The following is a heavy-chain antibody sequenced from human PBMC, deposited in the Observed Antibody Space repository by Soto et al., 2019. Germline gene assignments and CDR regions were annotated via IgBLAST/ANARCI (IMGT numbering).Heavy chain of an antibody. J-gene: IGHJ6*02. V-gene: IGHV4-30-4*01. CDR1: GGSISSGDYY. D-gene: IGHD3-10*01. CDR3: ARVNTMVRGVGADYGMDV. Sequence: SETLSLTCIVSGGSISSGDYYWSWIRQPPGKGLEWIGYIYYSGSTYYNPSLKSRVTISVDTSKNQFSLKLSSVTAADTAVYYCARVNTMVRGVGADYGMDVWGQGTTVTVSS. CDR2: IYYSGST.